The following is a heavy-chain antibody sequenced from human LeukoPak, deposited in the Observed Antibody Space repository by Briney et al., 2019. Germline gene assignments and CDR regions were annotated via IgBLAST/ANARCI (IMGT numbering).Heavy chain of an antibody. Sequence: PSETLSLTCAVYGGSFSGYCWSWIRQPPGKGLEWIGEINHSGSTNYNPSLKSRVTISVDTSKNQFSLKLSSVTAADTAVYYCARHQGTVTPFDYWGQGTLVTVSS. D-gene: IGHD4-17*01. CDR1: GGSFSGYC. CDR2: INHSGST. V-gene: IGHV4-34*01. J-gene: IGHJ4*02. CDR3: ARHQGTVTPFDY.